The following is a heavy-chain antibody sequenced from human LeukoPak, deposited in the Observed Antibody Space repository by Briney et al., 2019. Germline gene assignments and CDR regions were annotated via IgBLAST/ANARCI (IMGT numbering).Heavy chain of an antibody. Sequence: GASVKVSCNASGGTFSSYAISWVRQAPGQGLEWMGRIIPILGIANYAQKFQGRVTITADKSTSTAYMELSSLRSEDTAVYYCARGIRGGGDFWSGYVLNWFDPWGQGTLVTVSS. V-gene: IGHV1-69*04. D-gene: IGHD3-3*01. CDR1: GGTFSSYA. CDR2: IIPILGIA. CDR3: ARGIRGGGDFWSGYVLNWFDP. J-gene: IGHJ5*02.